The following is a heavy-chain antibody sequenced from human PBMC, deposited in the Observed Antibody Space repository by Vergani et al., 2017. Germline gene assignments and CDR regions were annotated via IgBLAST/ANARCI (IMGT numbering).Heavy chain of an antibody. J-gene: IGHJ5*02. CDR2: INPNSGGT. D-gene: IGHD3-3*01. Sequence: QVQLVQSGAEVKKPGASVKVSCKASGYTFTGYYMHWVRQAPGQGLEWMGWINPNSGGTNYAQKFQGRVTMTRDTSISTAYMELSRLRSAGTAVYYCAKSSTIFGVVTKYNWFDPWGQGTLVTVSS. CDR3: AKSSTIFGVVTKYNWFDP. CDR1: GYTFTGYY. V-gene: IGHV1-2*02.